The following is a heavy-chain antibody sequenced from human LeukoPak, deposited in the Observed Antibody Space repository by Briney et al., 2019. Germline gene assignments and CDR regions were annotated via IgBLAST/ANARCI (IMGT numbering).Heavy chain of an antibody. D-gene: IGHD3-9*01. CDR2: INPSGGST. V-gene: IGHV1-46*01. Sequence: ASVKVSCKASGYTFTSYYMHWVRQAPGQGLEWMGIINPSGGSTSYAQKFQGRVTMTRDTSTSTVYMELSSLRSEDTAVYYCARDRSYDILTGYSHNWFDPWGQGTLVTVSS. CDR1: GYTFTSYY. J-gene: IGHJ5*02. CDR3: ARDRSYDILTGYSHNWFDP.